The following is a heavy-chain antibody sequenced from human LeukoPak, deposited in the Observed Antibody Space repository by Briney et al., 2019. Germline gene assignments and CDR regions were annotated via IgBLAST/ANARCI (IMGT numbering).Heavy chain of an antibody. Sequence: PGGSLRLSCSASGFTFGSYWMSWVRQAPGKGLEWVANIKEDGSEKYYVDSVKGRFTISRDNAKNSLYLQMNSLRAEDAAVYYCARDNCFGRWGQGTLITVSS. V-gene: IGHV3-7*04. CDR1: GFTFGSYW. CDR3: ARDNCFGR. D-gene: IGHD2-21*01. J-gene: IGHJ4*02. CDR2: IKEDGSEK.